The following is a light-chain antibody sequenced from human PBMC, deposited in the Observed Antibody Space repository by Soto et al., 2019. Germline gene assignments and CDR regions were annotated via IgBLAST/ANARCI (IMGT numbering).Light chain of an antibody. Sequence: EIVLTQSPGTLSLSPGERATLSCRASQSVSSSYLAWYQQRPGQAPRLLIYGASSRATGIPDTFSGTGSGTDITLTSSRLEPEDFAVYYCQQSASSPYTFGQGTKLEIK. CDR1: QSVSSSY. CDR3: QQSASSPYT. V-gene: IGKV3-20*01. J-gene: IGKJ2*01. CDR2: GAS.